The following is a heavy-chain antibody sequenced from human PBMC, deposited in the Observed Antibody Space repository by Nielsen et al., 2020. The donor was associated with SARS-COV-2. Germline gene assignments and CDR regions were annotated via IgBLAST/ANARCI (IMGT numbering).Heavy chain of an antibody. CDR1: GFTFSSYA. V-gene: IGHV3-64D*06. J-gene: IGHJ4*02. CDR2: ISSNGGST. Sequence: GESLKISCSASGFTFSSYAMHWVRQAPGKGLEYVSAISSNGGSTYYADSVKGRFTISRDNSKNTLYLQISSLRAEDTAVYYCGAVAGSSWGQGTLVTVSS. D-gene: IGHD6-19*01. CDR3: GAVAGSS.